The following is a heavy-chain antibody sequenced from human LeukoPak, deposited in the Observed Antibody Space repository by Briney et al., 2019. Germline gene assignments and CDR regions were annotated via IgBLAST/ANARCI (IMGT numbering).Heavy chain of an antibody. V-gene: IGHV3-7*01. CDR3: ARARGRPAPDAFDI. J-gene: IGHJ3*02. CDR2: IKPDGGET. Sequence: GGPLRLSCGACGFTFTNFWMADVRQAPGKTREGVATIKPDGGETTSVASVKGRLTISRDHAKNSLFLQMNSLRAEDTAVYYCARARGRPAPDAFDIWGQGTMVTVSS. CDR1: GFTFTNFW.